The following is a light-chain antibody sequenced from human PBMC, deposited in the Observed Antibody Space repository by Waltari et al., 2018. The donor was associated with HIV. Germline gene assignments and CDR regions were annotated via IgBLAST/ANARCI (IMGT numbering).Light chain of an antibody. CDR2: EVS. CDR1: SSHVGGYNY. V-gene: IGLV2-8*01. J-gene: IGLJ1*01. CDR3: SSYAGSNNYV. Sequence: QSALTQPPSASGSPGQSVTISCTGTSSHVGGYNYVSWYQQHPGKAPKLMIYEVSKRPSGVPDRFSGSKSGNTASLTVSGLQAEDEADYYCSSYAGSNNYVFGTGTKVTVL.